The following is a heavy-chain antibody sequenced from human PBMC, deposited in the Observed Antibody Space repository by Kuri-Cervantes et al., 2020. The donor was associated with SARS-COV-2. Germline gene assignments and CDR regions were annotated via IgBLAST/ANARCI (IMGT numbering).Heavy chain of an antibody. CDR3: ARQMMSSITIFGVVITRNWFDP. D-gene: IGHD3-3*01. V-gene: IGHV4-39*01. J-gene: IGHJ5*02. CDR1: GGSISSSSYY. CDR2: IYYSGST. Sequence: ESLKISCTVSGGSISSSSYYWGWIRQPPGTGLEWIGSIYYSGSTYYNPSLKSRVTISVDTSKNQFSLKLSSVTAADTAVYYCARQMMSSITIFGVVITRNWFDPWGQGTLVTVSS.